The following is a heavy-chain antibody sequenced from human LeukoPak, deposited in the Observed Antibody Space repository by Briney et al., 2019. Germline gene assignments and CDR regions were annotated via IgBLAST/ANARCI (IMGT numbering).Heavy chain of an antibody. Sequence: PSETLSLTCTVSGGSISSYYWSWIRQPPGKGLEWIGYIYYSGSTNYNPSLKSRVTISVDTSKNQFSLKLSSVTAADTAVYYCARDNDFWSGHNWFDPWGQGTLVTVSS. D-gene: IGHD3-3*01. CDR1: GGSISSYY. V-gene: IGHV4-59*01. CDR2: IYYSGST. CDR3: ARDNDFWSGHNWFDP. J-gene: IGHJ5*02.